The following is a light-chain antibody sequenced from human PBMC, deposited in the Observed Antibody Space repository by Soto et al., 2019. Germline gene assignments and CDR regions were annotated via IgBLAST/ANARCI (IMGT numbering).Light chain of an antibody. V-gene: IGKV3-20*01. CDR1: QSVSTY. Sequence: EIVLAHSLATLSLSRGERATLSCRASQSVSTYLAWYQQRPGQSPRLLIYDASYRATGIPDRFSGSGSGTDFTLTISRLEPEDFAVYYCQQYGSSGTFGQGTKVDNK. CDR3: QQYGSSGT. CDR2: DAS. J-gene: IGKJ1*01.